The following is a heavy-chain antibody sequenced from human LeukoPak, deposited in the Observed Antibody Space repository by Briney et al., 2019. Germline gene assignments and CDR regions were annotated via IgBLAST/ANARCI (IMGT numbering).Heavy chain of an antibody. J-gene: IGHJ5*02. CDR3: ARPYYYDSRIDP. D-gene: IGHD3-22*01. CDR1: GGPISSGDYY. Sequence: PSQTLSLTCTVSGGPISSGDYYWSWIRQPPGKVLEWIAYMYYSGSTYYNPSLKSRVTMSADTSKNQLSLKLSSVTAADTAVYYCARPYYYDSRIDPWGQGILVTVSS. CDR2: MYYSGST. V-gene: IGHV4-30-4*01.